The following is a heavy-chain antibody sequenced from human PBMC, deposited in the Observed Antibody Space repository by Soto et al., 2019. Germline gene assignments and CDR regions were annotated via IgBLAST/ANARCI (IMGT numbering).Heavy chain of an antibody. D-gene: IGHD1-26*01. J-gene: IGHJ6*02. CDR3: AKANGHMVGGYYFYYGMDV. CDR1: GGTFTSHA. V-gene: IGHV1-69*12. CDR2: IIPSFGTA. Sequence: QVQLVQSGAEVKKPGSSVKVSCKTSGGTFTSHAINWVRQAPGQGLEWMGGIIPSFGTANYAQKFQGRVNVTADESTDPAYIELSGLRSEDTAKYFCAKANGHMVGGYYFYYGMDVWGQGTSITVSS.